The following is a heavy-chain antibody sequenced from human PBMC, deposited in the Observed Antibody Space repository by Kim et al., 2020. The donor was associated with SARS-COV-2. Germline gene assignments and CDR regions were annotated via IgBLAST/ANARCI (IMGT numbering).Heavy chain of an antibody. D-gene: IGHD2-15*01. CDR3: STGPATPMRYYYSDMSV. Sequence: GGSLRLSCSASGFAVSNHSINWVRQAPGKGLEWVSVIYSDGSTKYAASAKNRFIITTDDPANTALHLLNNVRVADTAIDYCSTGPATPMRYYYSDMSVWG. CDR1: GFAVSNHS. V-gene: IGHV3-53*01. CDR2: IYSDGST. J-gene: IGHJ6*03.